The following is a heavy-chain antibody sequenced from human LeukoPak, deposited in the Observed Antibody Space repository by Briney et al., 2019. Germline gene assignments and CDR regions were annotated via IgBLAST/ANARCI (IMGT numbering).Heavy chain of an antibody. V-gene: IGHV3-30*02. Sequence: GGSLRLSCAASGFTFSSYGMHWVRQAPGKGLEWVAFIRYDGSNKYYADSVKGRFTISRDNPKNTLYLQMNSLRAEDTAVYYCAKDGGGYYPSYYYYMDVRGKGTTVTISS. CDR2: IRYDGSNK. D-gene: IGHD3-22*01. CDR3: AKDGGGYYPSYYYYMDV. CDR1: GFTFSSYG. J-gene: IGHJ6*03.